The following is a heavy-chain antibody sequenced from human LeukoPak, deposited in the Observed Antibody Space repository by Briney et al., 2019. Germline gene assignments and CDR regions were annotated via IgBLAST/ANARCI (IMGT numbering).Heavy chain of an antibody. Sequence: SETLSLTCTVSGGSISSGDYYWSWIRQPPGKGLEWIGYIYYSGSTNYNPSLKSRVTISVDTSKNHFSLKLSSVTAADTAVYYCARDPYSSSWYGLGFDIWGQGTMVTVSS. J-gene: IGHJ3*02. CDR1: GGSISSGDYY. CDR2: IYYSGST. CDR3: ARDPYSSSWYGLGFDI. V-gene: IGHV4-30-4*01. D-gene: IGHD6-13*01.